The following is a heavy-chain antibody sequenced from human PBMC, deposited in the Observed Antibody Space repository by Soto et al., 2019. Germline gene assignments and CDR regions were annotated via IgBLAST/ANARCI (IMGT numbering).Heavy chain of an antibody. D-gene: IGHD5-12*01. V-gene: IGHV3-23*01. CDR3: AKECTSGLYYFES. CDR2: ISGIFDTS. Sequence: GGSLRLSCAASGFTFSNYAITWVRQAPVNGLQFVSIISGIFDTSYYADSVKGRFTISRYSSMNTLYLQMNSLRAFDSAKYYFAKECTSGLYYFESSCPGTIVTVSS. CDR1: GFTFSNYA. J-gene: IGHJ4*02.